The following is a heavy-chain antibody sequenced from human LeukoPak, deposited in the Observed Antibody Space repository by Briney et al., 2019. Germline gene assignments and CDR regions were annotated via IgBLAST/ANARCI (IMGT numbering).Heavy chain of an antibody. J-gene: IGHJ6*02. V-gene: IGHV1-46*01. CDR1: GYTLTELS. CDR2: INPSGGST. D-gene: IGHD3-16*01. CDR3: ARGFLSRVWVSYYYYGMDA. Sequence: GASVKVSCKVSGYTLTELSMHWVRQAPGQGPECMGVINPSGGSTNFAQKFQGRVTMTRDTSTSTVYMELSSLRSEDTAVYYCARGFLSRVWVSYYYYGMDAWGQGTTVTVSS.